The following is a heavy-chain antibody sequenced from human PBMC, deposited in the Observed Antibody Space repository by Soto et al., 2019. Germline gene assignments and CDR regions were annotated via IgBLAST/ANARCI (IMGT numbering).Heavy chain of an antibody. J-gene: IGHJ6*02. CDR1: GGSISSANW. CDR3: GRISFSYGVDG. V-gene: IGHV4-4*02. CDR2: IYHGGST. Sequence: PSETLSLTCAVSGGSISSANWWTWVRQPPGKGLEWIGEIYHGGSTSYNPSLKSRVTLSLDKFQNHFSLNLTSVTAADTAVYYCGRISFSYGVDGWGQGTTVAVSS.